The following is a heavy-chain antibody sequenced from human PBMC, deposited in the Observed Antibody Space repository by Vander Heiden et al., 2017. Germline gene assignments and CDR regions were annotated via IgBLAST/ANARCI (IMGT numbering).Heavy chain of an antibody. CDR1: GFTFSSYS. CDR2: ISSSSITI. J-gene: IGHJ3*02. D-gene: IGHD3-22*01. V-gene: IGHV3-48*01. CDR3: ARGSYYYDSSGSPDDAFDI. Sequence: EVQLVESGGGLVQPGGSLRLSCAASGFTFSSYSMNWVRQAPGKGLEWVSYISSSSITIYYADSVKGRFTISRDNAKNSLYLQMNSLRAEDTAVYYCARGSYYYDSSGSPDDAFDIWGQGTMVTVSS.